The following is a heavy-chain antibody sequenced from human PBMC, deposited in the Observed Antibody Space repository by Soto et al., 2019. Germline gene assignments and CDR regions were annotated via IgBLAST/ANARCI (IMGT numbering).Heavy chain of an antibody. D-gene: IGHD6-19*01. CDR1: GFTFSNYA. Sequence: EVQLLESGGGLVQPAGSLRLSCAISGFTFSNYAISCVRQAPGTGLGWVSIISGGGDTSYYADSVTGRCTISRANSRNTLYLEMNSLRAGDSAKYDCATEGTSGLYYFAYGGPGTLVTVSA. CDR2: ISGGGDTS. CDR3: ATEGTSGLYYFAY. V-gene: IGHV3-23*01. J-gene: IGHJ4*02.